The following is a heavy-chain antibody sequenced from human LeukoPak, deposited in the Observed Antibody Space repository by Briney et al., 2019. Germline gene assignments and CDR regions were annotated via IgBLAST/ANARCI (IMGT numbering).Heavy chain of an antibody. D-gene: IGHD5-12*01. V-gene: IGHV3-74*01. CDR1: GFIFSNFW. Sequence: PGGSLRLSCAASGFIFSNFWMHWVRQVPGKGLVWVSHINSDGRTTDYADSVKGRFTISRDNSKNTLYLQMNSLRAEDTAMYYCAKDRREEYSGYDLCDYWGQGTLVTVSS. CDR3: AKDRREEYSGYDLCDY. J-gene: IGHJ4*02. CDR2: INSDGRTT.